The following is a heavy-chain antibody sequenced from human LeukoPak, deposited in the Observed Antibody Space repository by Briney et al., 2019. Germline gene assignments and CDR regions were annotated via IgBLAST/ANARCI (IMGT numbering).Heavy chain of an antibody. Sequence: GGSLRLSCAASGFTFSSYAMSWVRQAPGKGLERVANIKEDGSDKYYLDSVKGRFTISRDNAENSLYLQINSLRAEDTAVYYCARLGEKADFDYWGQGTLVTVSS. D-gene: IGHD3-16*01. CDR2: IKEDGSDK. CDR3: ARLGEKADFDY. CDR1: GFTFSSYA. V-gene: IGHV3-7*01. J-gene: IGHJ4*02.